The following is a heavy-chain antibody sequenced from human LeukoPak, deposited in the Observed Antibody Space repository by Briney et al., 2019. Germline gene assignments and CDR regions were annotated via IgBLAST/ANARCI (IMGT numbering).Heavy chain of an antibody. Sequence: PGSSLRLSCAASGFTFSSYGMHWVRQAPGKGLEWVAVISYDGSNKYYADSVKGRFTISRDNSKNTLYRQMNSLRAEDTAVYYCAKDGGSGRFNWFDPWGQGTLVTVSS. CDR3: AKDGGSGRFNWFDP. J-gene: IGHJ5*02. D-gene: IGHD6-19*01. CDR1: GFTFSSYG. CDR2: ISYDGSNK. V-gene: IGHV3-30*18.